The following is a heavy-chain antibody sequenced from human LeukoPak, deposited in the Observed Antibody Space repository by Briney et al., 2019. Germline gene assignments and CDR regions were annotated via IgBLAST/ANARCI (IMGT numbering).Heavy chain of an antibody. D-gene: IGHD2-15*01. Sequence: PSETLSLTCAVYGGSFRGYYWSWIRQPPGKGLEWIGEINHSGSTNYNPSLKSRVTISVDTSKNQFSLKLSSVTAADTAVYSCARSRYCSGGSCYNFDYWGQGTLVTVSS. CDR1: GGSFRGYY. J-gene: IGHJ4*02. CDR2: INHSGST. CDR3: ARSRYCSGGSCYNFDY. V-gene: IGHV4-34*01.